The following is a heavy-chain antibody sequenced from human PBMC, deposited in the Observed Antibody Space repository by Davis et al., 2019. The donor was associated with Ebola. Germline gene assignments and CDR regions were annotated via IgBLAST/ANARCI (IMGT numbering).Heavy chain of an antibody. Sequence: GESLKISCKGSGYSFTSYWIGWVRQMPGKGLAWMGIIYPGDSDTRYSPSFQGQVTISADKSISTAYLQWSSLKASDTAMYYCARLPYCSGGSYYGTSWFDPWGQGTLVTVSS. D-gene: IGHD2-15*01. CDR1: GYSFTSYW. V-gene: IGHV5-51*01. CDR2: IYPGDSDT. CDR3: ARLPYCSGGSYYGTSWFDP. J-gene: IGHJ5*02.